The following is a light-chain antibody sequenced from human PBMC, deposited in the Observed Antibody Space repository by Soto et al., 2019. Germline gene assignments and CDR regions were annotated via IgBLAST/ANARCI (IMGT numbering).Light chain of an antibody. CDR3: SSYTSSSTYVV. CDR2: DVS. CDR1: SSDVGGYNY. V-gene: IGLV2-14*01. J-gene: IGLJ2*01. Sequence: QSVLTQPASVSGSPGQSITISCTGTSSDVGGYNYVSWYQQHPGKAPKLMIYDVSKRPSGVSNRFSGSKSGNTASLTISGLQAEDEAAYYCSSYTSSSTYVVFGGETKLTVL.